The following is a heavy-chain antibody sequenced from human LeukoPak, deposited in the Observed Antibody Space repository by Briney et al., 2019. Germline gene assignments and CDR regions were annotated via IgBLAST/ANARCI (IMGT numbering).Heavy chain of an antibody. Sequence: TASETLSLTCTVSSGSISTSNYYWSWIRQPPGKGLEWIGEINHSGSTNYNPSLKSRVTISVDTSKNQFSLKLSSVTAADTAVYYCARGRGAILWFGDPTRLNWFDPWGQGTLVTVSS. CDR2: INHSGST. V-gene: IGHV4-39*07. J-gene: IGHJ5*02. D-gene: IGHD3-10*01. CDR3: ARGRGAILWFGDPTRLNWFDP. CDR1: SGSISTSNYY.